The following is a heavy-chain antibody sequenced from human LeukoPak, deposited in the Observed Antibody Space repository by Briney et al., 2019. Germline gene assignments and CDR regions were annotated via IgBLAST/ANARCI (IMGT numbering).Heavy chain of an antibody. CDR3: ARGAGIAAATWGYYYYYMDV. CDR1: GGSLSNYY. J-gene: IGHJ6*03. Sequence: SETLSLTCTVSGGSLSNYYWSWIRQPPGKGLEWIGYIYYNGGTNYNPSLKSRVTLSVDTSKNQFSLKLSSVTAADTAVYYCARGAGIAAATWGYYYYYMDVWGKGTTVTISS. V-gene: IGHV4-59*12. D-gene: IGHD6-13*01. CDR2: IYYNGGT.